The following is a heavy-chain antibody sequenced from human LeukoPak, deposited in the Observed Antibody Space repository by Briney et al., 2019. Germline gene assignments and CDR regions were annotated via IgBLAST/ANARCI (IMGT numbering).Heavy chain of an antibody. CDR1: GGSISSYY. V-gene: IGHV4-59*08. Sequence: SETLSLTCTVSGGSISSYYWSWIRQPPGKGLEWIGYIYYSGSTNYNPSLKSRVTISVDTSKNHFSLKLRSVTAADTAVYYCARLLEPTVAFDYWGRGTLVAVSS. CDR2: IYYSGST. CDR3: ARLLEPTVAFDY. J-gene: IGHJ4*02. D-gene: IGHD4-23*01.